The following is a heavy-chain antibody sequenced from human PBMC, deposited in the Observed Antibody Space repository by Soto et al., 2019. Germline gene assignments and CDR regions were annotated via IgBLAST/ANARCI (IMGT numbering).Heavy chain of an antibody. Sequence: SVKVSCKASGGTFNSYTFSWVRQAPGQGLEWMGRIIPVLSMSTYAQKFQGRVSLIADKSTNTAYMELYSLRSDDTAVYYCARSYGSGSRPFDYWGQGTLVTLSS. D-gene: IGHD3-10*01. CDR2: IIPVLSMS. V-gene: IGHV1-69*02. J-gene: IGHJ4*02. CDR1: GGTFNSYT. CDR3: ARSYGSGSRPFDY.